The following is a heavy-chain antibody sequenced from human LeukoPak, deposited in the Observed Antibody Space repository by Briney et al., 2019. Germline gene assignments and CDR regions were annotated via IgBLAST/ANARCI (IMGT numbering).Heavy chain of an antibody. D-gene: IGHD6-13*01. Sequence: GGSLRLSCAASGFTFSSYGMHWVRQTPGKGLKWVAVILSDGSKEFYTDSVKGRFTISRDNSKNTLYLQMNSLKTEDTAVYFCARVAAPRSNDYWGQGTLVTVSS. CDR1: GFTFSSYG. V-gene: IGHV3-30*19. CDR2: ILSDGSKE. CDR3: ARVAAPRSNDY. J-gene: IGHJ4*02.